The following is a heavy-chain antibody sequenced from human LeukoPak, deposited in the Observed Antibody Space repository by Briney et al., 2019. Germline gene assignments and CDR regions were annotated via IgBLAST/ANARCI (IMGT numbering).Heavy chain of an antibody. V-gene: IGHV1-2*02. D-gene: IGHD5-18*01. Sequence: ASVKVSCKASGYTFTGYYMHWVRQAPGQGLEWMGWINPNSGGTNYAQKFQGRVTMTRDTSISTAYMELSRLRPDDTAVYYCARAAAAMVTGWYFDLWGRGTLVTVSS. CDR2: INPNSGGT. CDR3: ARAAAAMVTGWYFDL. CDR1: GYTFTGYY. J-gene: IGHJ2*01.